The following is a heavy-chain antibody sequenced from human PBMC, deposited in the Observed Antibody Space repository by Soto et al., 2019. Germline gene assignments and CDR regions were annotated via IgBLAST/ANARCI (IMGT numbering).Heavy chain of an antibody. CDR1: GFIVSKYS. D-gene: IGHD1-26*01. Sequence: GGSLTLSCGASGFIVSKYSISWVRQAPGKGLEWLSYISSNSVTIYYADSVRGRFTIFRDNAKNSLYLQMNSLRDEDTAVYYCAREDILGTRSFDYWGQGALVTVSS. CDR2: ISSNSVTI. J-gene: IGHJ4*02. V-gene: IGHV3-48*02. CDR3: AREDILGTRSFDY.